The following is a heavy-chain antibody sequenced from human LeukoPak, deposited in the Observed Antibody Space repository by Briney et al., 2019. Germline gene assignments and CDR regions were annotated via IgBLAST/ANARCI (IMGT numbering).Heavy chain of an antibody. CDR3: ASGFGLGDCY. D-gene: IGHD3-10*01. V-gene: IGHV3-48*03. CDR2: ISSDGSDI. J-gene: IGHJ4*02. CDR1: GFSFSTYE. Sequence: GGSLRLSCAASGFSFSTYEMNWARQAPGKGLEWISYISSDGSDIYYADSVRGRFTISRDNSKNSLYLHMNTLSAEDTAVYYCASGFGLGDCYWGQGTQVSVSS.